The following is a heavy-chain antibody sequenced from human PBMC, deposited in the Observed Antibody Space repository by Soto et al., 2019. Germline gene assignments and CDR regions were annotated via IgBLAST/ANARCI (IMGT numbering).Heavy chain of an antibody. D-gene: IGHD1-7*01. CDR1: GYTFTSYG. CDR3: ARDEGYKSNYGGSWFDP. Sequence: QVQLVQSGAEVKKPGASVKVSCKASGYTFTSYGISWVRQAPGQGLEWMGWISAYNGNTNYAQKLQGRVTMTTDTSTSTAYMELRSLRSADTAVYYCARDEGYKSNYGGSWFDPWGQGTLVTVSS. V-gene: IGHV1-18*01. CDR2: ISAYNGNT. J-gene: IGHJ5*02.